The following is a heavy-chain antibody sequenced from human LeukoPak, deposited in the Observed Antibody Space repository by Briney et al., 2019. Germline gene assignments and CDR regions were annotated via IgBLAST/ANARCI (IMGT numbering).Heavy chain of an antibody. CDR2: IWYDGSNK. V-gene: IGHV3-33*01. Sequence: PGRSLRLSCAASGFTFSSYGMHWVRQAPGKGLEWVAVIWYDGSNKYYADSVKGRFTISRDNSKNTLYLQMNSLRAEDTAVYYCAREPYSSSWYPYDYWGQGTLVTVSS. D-gene: IGHD6-13*01. J-gene: IGHJ4*02. CDR1: GFTFSSYG. CDR3: AREPYSSSWYPYDY.